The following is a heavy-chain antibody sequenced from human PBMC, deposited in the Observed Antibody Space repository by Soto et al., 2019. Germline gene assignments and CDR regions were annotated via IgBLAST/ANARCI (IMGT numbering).Heavy chain of an antibody. V-gene: IGHV3-7*01. Sequence: GGSLRLSCAASGFTFNKYWMTWVRQTPGKGLEWVANMNQDGSEKYYVDSVKGRFSISRDNAKNSLSLQMNSLRPEDTALYYCARDYHGMFDFWGQGALVTVSS. CDR3: ARDYHGMFDF. CDR2: MNQDGSEK. CDR1: GFTFNKYW. D-gene: IGHD3-10*01. J-gene: IGHJ4*02.